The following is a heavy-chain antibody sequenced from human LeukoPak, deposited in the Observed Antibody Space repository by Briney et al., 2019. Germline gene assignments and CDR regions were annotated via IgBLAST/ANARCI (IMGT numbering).Heavy chain of an antibody. D-gene: IGHD1-26*01. CDR1: GGSISSGSHY. J-gene: IGHJ4*02. CDR3: ARLLVGAISGPFDY. CDR2: TSYSGRT. Sequence: SETLSLTCTVSGGSISSGSHYWGWIRQPPGMHLEWIGSTSYSGRTSYNPSLRGQYTMSIDTSKNQFSLRLNSVTAADTAVYYCARLLVGAISGPFDYWGQGTLVTVSS. V-gene: IGHV4-39*01.